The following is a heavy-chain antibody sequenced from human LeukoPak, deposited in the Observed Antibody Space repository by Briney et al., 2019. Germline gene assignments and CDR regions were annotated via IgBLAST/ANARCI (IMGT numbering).Heavy chain of an antibody. CDR3: ARELRALGRGPFDY. D-gene: IGHD1-1*01. CDR1: GGSISSGGYY. Sequence: SETLSLTCTVSGGSISSGGYYWSWIRQHPGKGLEWIGYIYYSGSTYYNPSLKSRVTISVDTSKNQFSLKLSSVTAADTAVYYCARELRALGRGPFDYWGQGTLVTVSS. J-gene: IGHJ4*02. CDR2: IYYSGST. V-gene: IGHV4-31*03.